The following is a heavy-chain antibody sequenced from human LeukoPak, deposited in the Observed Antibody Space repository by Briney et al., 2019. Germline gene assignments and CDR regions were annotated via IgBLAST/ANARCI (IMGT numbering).Heavy chain of an antibody. CDR2: ITRSSTYM. CDR1: GFTLGDYN. J-gene: IGHJ6*03. V-gene: IGHV3-21*01. Sequence: GGSLRLSCVASGFTLGDYNMNWFRQAPGKGLEWVSAITRSSTYMNYADSLKGRFTISRDNAKNSMYLQMNSLTAEDTAVYFCARDAALLPGKYYYYMDVWGKGTTVIVSS. D-gene: IGHD6-25*01. CDR3: ARDAALLPGKYYYYMDV.